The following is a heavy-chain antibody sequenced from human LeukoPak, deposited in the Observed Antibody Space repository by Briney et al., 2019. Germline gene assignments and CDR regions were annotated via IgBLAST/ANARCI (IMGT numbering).Heavy chain of an antibody. V-gene: IGHV4-31*03. CDR2: IYYSGST. D-gene: IGHD4-17*01. CDR1: GGSISSGGYY. J-gene: IGHJ4*02. Sequence: SETLSLTCTVSGGSISSGGYYWSWIRQHPGKGLEWIGYIYYSGSTYYNPSLKSRVTISVDTSKNQFSLKLSSVTAADTAVYYCARAAYGDFSFDYWGQGTLVTVSS. CDR3: ARAAYGDFSFDY.